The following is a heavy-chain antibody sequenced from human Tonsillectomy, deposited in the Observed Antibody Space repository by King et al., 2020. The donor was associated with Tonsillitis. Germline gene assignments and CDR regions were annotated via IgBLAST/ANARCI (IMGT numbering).Heavy chain of an antibody. D-gene: IGHD3-10*01. CDR1: GFTFSSYG. J-gene: IGHJ4*02. V-gene: IGHV3-30*18. CDR3: AKDLFPTYGSGGAVGY. CDR2: ISYDGSNK. Sequence: VQLVESGGGVVQPGRSLRLSCAASGFTFSSYGMHWVRQAPGKGLEWVAVISYDGSNKYYADSVKGRFTISRDNSKNTLYLQMNSLRAEDTAVYYCAKDLFPTYGSGGAVGYWGQGTLVTVSS.